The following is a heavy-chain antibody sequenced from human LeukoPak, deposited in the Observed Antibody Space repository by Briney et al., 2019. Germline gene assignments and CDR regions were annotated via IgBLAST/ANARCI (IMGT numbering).Heavy chain of an antibody. V-gene: IGHV4-34*01. D-gene: IGHD1-1*01. CDR1: GGSFSGYY. Sequence: SETLSLTCAVYGGSFSGYYWSWIRQPPGKGLEWIGEINHSGSTNYNPSLKSRVTTSVDTSKNQFSLKLSSVTAADTAVYYCARWPGTSLDYWGQGTLVTVSS. J-gene: IGHJ4*02. CDR2: INHSGST. CDR3: ARWPGTSLDY.